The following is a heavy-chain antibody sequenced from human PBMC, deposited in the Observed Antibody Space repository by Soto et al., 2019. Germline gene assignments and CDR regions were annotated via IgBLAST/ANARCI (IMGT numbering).Heavy chain of an antibody. CDR2: ISSSGSTI. J-gene: IGHJ4*02. Sequence: GSLRLSCAASGFTFSDYYMSWIRQAPGKGLEWVSYISSSGSTIYYADSVKGRFTISRDNAKNSLYLQMNSLRAEDTAVYYCARGFYSSGWAHLTFIDYWGQGTLVTVSS. CDR1: GFTFSDYY. CDR3: ARGFYSSGWAHLTFIDY. V-gene: IGHV3-11*01. D-gene: IGHD6-19*01.